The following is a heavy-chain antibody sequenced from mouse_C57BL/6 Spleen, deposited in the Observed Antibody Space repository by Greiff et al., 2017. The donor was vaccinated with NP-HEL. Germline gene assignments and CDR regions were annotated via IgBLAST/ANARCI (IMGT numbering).Heavy chain of an antibody. J-gene: IGHJ1*03. CDR2: ISSGGDYI. CDR3: TRGGGYFDV. V-gene: IGHV5-9-1*02. CDR1: GFTFSSYA. Sequence: EVMLVESGEGLVKPGGSLKLSCAASGFTFSSYAMSWVRQTPEKRLEWAAYISSGGDYIYYADTVKGRFTISRDNARNTLYLQMSSLKSEDTAMYYCTRGGGYFDVWGTGTTVTVSS.